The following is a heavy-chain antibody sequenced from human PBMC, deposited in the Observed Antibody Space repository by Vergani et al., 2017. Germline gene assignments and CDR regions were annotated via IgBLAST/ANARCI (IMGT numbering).Heavy chain of an antibody. V-gene: IGHV1-69*01. CDR3: AKEVVCYYDSNGYCYYFDY. CDR1: GGTFSSYA. Sequence: QVQLVQSGAEVKKPGSSVKVSCKASGGTFSSYAIRWVRQAPGQGLEWMGGIIPIFGTANYAQKFQGRVTITADESTSTAYMELSSLRSEDTAVYYCAKEVVCYYDSNGYCYYFDYWGQGTLVTVSS. D-gene: IGHD3-22*01. J-gene: IGHJ4*02. CDR2: IIPIFGTA.